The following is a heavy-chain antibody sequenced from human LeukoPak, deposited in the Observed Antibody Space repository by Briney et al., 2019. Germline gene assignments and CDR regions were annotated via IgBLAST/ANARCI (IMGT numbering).Heavy chain of an antibody. D-gene: IGHD4-17*01. CDR1: GFTYSSYA. V-gene: IGHV3-23*01. CDR2: ISGNGGST. J-gene: IGHJ4*02. CDR3: ATPHPATYGDYRTLYY. Sequence: GGSLRLSCAASGFTYSSYAMSWVRQAPGKGLEWVSAISGNGGSTYYADSVKGRFTISRDNSKNTLYLQMNSLRAEDTAVYYCATPHPATYGDYRTLYYWGQGTLVTVSS.